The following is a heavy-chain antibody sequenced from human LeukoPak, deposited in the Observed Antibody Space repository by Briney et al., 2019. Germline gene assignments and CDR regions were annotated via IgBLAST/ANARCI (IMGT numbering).Heavy chain of an antibody. V-gene: IGHV1-18*01. J-gene: IGHJ5*02. CDR3: ARRKVVPGNRMAFDP. CDR2: ISADNGNT. CDR1: GYTFTNYG. Sequence: GASVKVSCKASGYTFTNYGISWVRQAPGQGLEWMGWISADNGNTYYTQNFQGRVSMTTDTSTSTAYMELSRLRSDDTAVYYCARRKVVPGNRMAFDPWGQGTLVTVSS. D-gene: IGHD2-2*01.